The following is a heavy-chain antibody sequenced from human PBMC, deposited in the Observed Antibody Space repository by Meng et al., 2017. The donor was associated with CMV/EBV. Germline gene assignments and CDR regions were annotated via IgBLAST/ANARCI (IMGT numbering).Heavy chain of an antibody. CDR1: GFTCSSYA. V-gene: IGHV3-23*01. Sequence: LSWAASGFTCSSYAMSWVRQAPGKGLEWVSAISGSGGSTYYADSVKGRFTISRDNSKSTLYLQMNSLRAEDTAVYYCAKWSSSGWLDYWGQGTLVTVSS. D-gene: IGHD6-19*01. CDR2: ISGSGGST. CDR3: AKWSSSGWLDY. J-gene: IGHJ4*02.